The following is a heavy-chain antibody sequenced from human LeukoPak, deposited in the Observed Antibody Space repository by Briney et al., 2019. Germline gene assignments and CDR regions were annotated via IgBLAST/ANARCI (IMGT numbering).Heavy chain of an antibody. CDR3: AKGGRGYCSSTSCYSDY. CDR2: ISSSSSYI. J-gene: IGHJ4*02. Sequence: PGGSLRLSCAASGFTFSSYSMNWVRQAPGKGLEWVSSISSSSSYIYYADSVKGRFTISRDNSKNTLYLQMNSLRAEDTAVYYCAKGGRGYCSSTSCYSDYWGQGTLVTVSS. V-gene: IGHV3-21*04. CDR1: GFTFSSYS. D-gene: IGHD2-2*02.